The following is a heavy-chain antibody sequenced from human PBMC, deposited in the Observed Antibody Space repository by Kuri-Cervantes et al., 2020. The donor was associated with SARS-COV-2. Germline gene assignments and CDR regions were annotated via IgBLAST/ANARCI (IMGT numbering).Heavy chain of an antibody. Sequence: SETLSLTCAVYGGSFRGYYWSWIRQPPGKGLEWIGEINHSGSANYNPSLNSRVTISVDTSKNQFSLKLSSVTAADTAVYYCAREPGGTYDAFDIWGQGTMVTVSS. CDR2: INHSGSA. CDR3: AREPGGTYDAFDI. D-gene: IGHD3-16*01. V-gene: IGHV4-34*01. J-gene: IGHJ3*02. CDR1: GGSFRGYY.